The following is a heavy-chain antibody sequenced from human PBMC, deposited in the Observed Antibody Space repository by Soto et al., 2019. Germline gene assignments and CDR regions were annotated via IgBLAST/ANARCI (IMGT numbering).Heavy chain of an antibody. CDR1: GFTFSSDA. CDR2: ISGSGGST. Sequence: EVQLLESGGGLVQPGGSLRLSCAASGFTFSSDAMSWVRQAPGKGLEWVSAISGSGGSTYYADSVKGRFTISRDNSKNTLYLQMNSLRAEDTAVYYCAKAGQYYDFWSGYYPFDYWGQGTLVTVSS. J-gene: IGHJ4*02. V-gene: IGHV3-23*01. D-gene: IGHD3-3*01. CDR3: AKAGQYYDFWSGYYPFDY.